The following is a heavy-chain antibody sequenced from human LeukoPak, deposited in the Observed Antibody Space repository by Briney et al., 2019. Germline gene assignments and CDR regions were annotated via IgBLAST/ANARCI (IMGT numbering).Heavy chain of an antibody. D-gene: IGHD2-2*02. J-gene: IGHJ4*02. Sequence: GRSLRLSCAASGFTVSSNYMSWVRQAPVKGLEWVSVIYSGGSTYYADSVKGRFTISRDNSKNTLYLQMNSLRAEDTAVYYCASEVCSCTSCHSYWGQGTLVTVSS. CDR2: IYSGGST. CDR3: ASEVCSCTSCHSY. V-gene: IGHV3-66*01. CDR1: GFTVSSNY.